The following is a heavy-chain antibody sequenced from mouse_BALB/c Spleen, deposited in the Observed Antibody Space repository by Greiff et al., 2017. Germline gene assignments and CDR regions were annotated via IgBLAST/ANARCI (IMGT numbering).Heavy chain of an antibody. Sequence: EVQLQQSGPGLVKPSQSLSLTCSVTGYSITSGYYWNWIRQFPGNKLEWMGYISYDGSNNYNPSLKSRISITRDTSKNQYYLQLNSVTTEDTATYYCAGGQDWYFDVWGAGTTVTVSS. CDR2: ISYDGSN. V-gene: IGHV3-6*01. J-gene: IGHJ1*01. CDR1: GYSITSGYY. D-gene: IGHD3-3*01. CDR3: AGGQDWYFDV.